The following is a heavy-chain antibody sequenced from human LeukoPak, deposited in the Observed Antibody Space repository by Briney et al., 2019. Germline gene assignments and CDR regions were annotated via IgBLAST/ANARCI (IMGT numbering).Heavy chain of an antibody. CDR1: GYTFTTYD. D-gene: IGHD6-19*01. Sequence: ASVKVSCKASGYTFTTYDINWVRQAPGQGLEWMGIINPSGGSTSYAQKFQGRVTMTRDTSTSTVYMELSSLRSEDTAVYYCARGIAVAGTDLDYWGQGTLVTVSS. CDR2: INPSGGST. J-gene: IGHJ4*02. V-gene: IGHV1-46*01. CDR3: ARGIAVAGTDLDY.